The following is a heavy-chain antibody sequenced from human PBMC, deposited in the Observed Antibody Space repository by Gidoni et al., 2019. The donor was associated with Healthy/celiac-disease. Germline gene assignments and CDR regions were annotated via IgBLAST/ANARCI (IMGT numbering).Heavy chain of an antibody. V-gene: IGHV3-23*01. J-gene: IGHJ5*02. CDR3: AKGSPSYYGSGSYHWFDP. CDR1: GFTFSSYA. Sequence: EVQLLESGGGLVQPGGSLRLSCAASGFTFSSYAMSWVRQAPGKGLEWVSAISGSGGSTYYADSVKGRFTISRDNSKNTLYLQMNSLRAEDTAVYYCAKGSPSYYGSGSYHWFDPWGQGTLVTVSS. D-gene: IGHD3-10*01. CDR2: ISGSGGST.